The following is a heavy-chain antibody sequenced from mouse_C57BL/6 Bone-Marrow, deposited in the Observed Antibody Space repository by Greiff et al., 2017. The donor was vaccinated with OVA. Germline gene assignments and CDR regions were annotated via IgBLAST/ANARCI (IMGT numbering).Heavy chain of an antibody. CDR3: ARDYYGSSPLFDY. CDR1: GFNIKNTY. Sequence: EVKLQESVAELVRPGASVKLSCTASGFNIKNTYMHWVKQRPEQGLEWIGRIDPANGNTKYAPKFQGKATITADTSSNTAYLQLSSLTSEDTAIYYCARDYYGSSPLFDYWGQGTTLTVSS. J-gene: IGHJ2*01. D-gene: IGHD1-1*01. V-gene: IGHV14-3*01. CDR2: IDPANGNT.